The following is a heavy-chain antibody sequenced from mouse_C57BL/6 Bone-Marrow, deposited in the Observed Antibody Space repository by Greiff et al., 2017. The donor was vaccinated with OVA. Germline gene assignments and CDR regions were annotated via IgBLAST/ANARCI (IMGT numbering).Heavy chain of an antibody. Sequence: EVKLVESGGGLVKPGGSLKLSCAASGFTFSSYAMSWVRQTPEKRLEWVATISDGGSYTYYPDNVKGRFTISRDNAKNNLYLQMSHLKSEDTAMYYCARDHHYSNLAYCGQGTLVTVSA. CDR3: ARDHHYSNLAY. J-gene: IGHJ3*01. CDR1: GFTFSSYA. D-gene: IGHD2-5*01. CDR2: ISDGGSYT. V-gene: IGHV5-4*01.